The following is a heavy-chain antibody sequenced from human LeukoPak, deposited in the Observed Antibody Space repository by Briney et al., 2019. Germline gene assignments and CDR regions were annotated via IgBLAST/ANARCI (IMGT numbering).Heavy chain of an antibody. V-gene: IGHV4-59*01. CDR3: AREELAARRGAFDI. J-gene: IGHJ3*02. Sequence: SETLSLTCTVSGGSISSFCWSWIRQSPGKGLEWIGYIYYRGNTNYNPSLRSRVTISVDTSKNQFSLRLTSVTAADTAVYYCAREELAARRGAFDIWGQGSVVSVSS. CDR2: IYYRGNT. D-gene: IGHD6-6*01. CDR1: GGSISSFC.